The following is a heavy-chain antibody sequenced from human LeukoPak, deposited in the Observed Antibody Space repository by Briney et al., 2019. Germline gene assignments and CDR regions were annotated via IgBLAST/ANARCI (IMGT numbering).Heavy chain of an antibody. CDR1: GGSISSYY. CDR2: IYTSGST. D-gene: IGHD3-10*01. CDR3: ARAPLSPHRASYYYYYMDV. J-gene: IGHJ6*03. V-gene: IGHV4-4*07. Sequence: PSETLSLTCTVSGGSISSYYWSWIRQPAGKGLEWIGRIYTSGSTNYNPSLKSRVTMSVDTSKNQFSLKLSSVTAADTAVYYCARAPLSPHRASYYYYYMDVWGKGTTVTVSS.